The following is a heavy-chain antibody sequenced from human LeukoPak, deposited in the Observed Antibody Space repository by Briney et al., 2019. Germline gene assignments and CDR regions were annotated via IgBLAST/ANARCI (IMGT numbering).Heavy chain of an antibody. CDR1: GFTFSSYA. J-gene: IGHJ4*02. CDR2: ISGSGGST. V-gene: IGHV3-23*01. Sequence: GGSLRLSCAASGFTFSSYAMSWVRQAPGKGLEWVSVISGSGGSTNYADSVKGRFTISRDNSKNTLYLQMNSLRAEDTAVYYCALLTGDPLDYWGQGTLVTASS. D-gene: IGHD7-27*01. CDR3: ALLTGDPLDY.